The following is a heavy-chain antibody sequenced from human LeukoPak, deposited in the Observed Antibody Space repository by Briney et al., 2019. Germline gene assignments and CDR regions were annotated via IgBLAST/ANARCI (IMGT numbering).Heavy chain of an antibody. CDR3: ARDGYYYDSSGYNHDAFDI. CDR2: IYHSGST. D-gene: IGHD3-22*01. Sequence: PSQTLSLTCAVSGGXISSGGYSWSWIRQPPGKGLEWIGYIYHSGSTYYNPSLKSRATISVDRSKNRFSLKLSSVTAADTAVYYCARDGYYYDSSGYNHDAFDIWGQGTMVTVSS. CDR1: GGXISSGGYS. J-gene: IGHJ3*02. V-gene: IGHV4-30-2*01.